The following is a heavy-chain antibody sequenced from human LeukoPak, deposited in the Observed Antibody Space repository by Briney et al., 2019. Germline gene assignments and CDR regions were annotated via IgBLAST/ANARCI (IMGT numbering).Heavy chain of an antibody. CDR1: GGSFGGYY. CDR2: INHSGST. Sequence: SETLSLTCAVYGGSFGGYYWSWIRQPPGKGLEWIGEINHSGSTNYNPSLKSRVTISVDTSKNQFSLKLSSVTAADTAVYYCARDSGSYNWFDPWGQGTLVTVSS. CDR3: ARDSGSYNWFDP. D-gene: IGHD1-26*01. V-gene: IGHV4-34*01. J-gene: IGHJ5*02.